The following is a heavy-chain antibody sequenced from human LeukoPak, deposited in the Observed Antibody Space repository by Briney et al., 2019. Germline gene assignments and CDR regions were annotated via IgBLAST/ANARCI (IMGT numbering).Heavy chain of an antibody. V-gene: IGHV3-23*01. D-gene: IGHD3-22*01. Sequence: GGSLRLSCAASGFTFSSYAMSWVRQAPGKGLEWVSAISGSGGSTYYADSVKGRFTISRDNSKNTLYLQMNSLRAEDTAVYYCAKDLELDSSGYYLGFDYWGQGTLVTVSP. J-gene: IGHJ4*02. CDR1: GFTFSSYA. CDR3: AKDLELDSSGYYLGFDY. CDR2: ISGSGGST.